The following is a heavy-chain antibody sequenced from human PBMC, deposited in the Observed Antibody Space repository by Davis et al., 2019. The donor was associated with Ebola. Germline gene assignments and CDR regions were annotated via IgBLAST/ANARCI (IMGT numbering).Heavy chain of an antibody. CDR2: ISYDGSDK. CDR3: ARNGPHYGMDV. D-gene: IGHD1-1*01. J-gene: IGHJ6*02. Sequence: GGSLRLSCAASGFTFSSYAMHWVRQAPGKGLEWVAVISYDGSDKYYADSVKGRFTISRDNSKNTLYLQMNSLRVEDTAVYYCARNGPHYGMDVWGQGTTVTVSS. CDR1: GFTFSSYA. V-gene: IGHV3-30*04.